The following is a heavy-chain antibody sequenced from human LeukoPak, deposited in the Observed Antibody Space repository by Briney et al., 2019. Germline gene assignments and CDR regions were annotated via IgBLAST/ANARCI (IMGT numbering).Heavy chain of an antibody. CDR1: GGSISTYY. CDR2: IYSSGST. CDR3: ARDSSVSSWAFDI. Sequence: SETLSLTCTVSGGSISTYYWSWIRQTAGKGLEGIGRIYSSGSTNYNPSLESRVTVSLDTSKNQFSLKLSSVTAADTAFYYCARDSSVSSWAFDIWGQGTVVTVSS. V-gene: IGHV4-4*07. J-gene: IGHJ3*02. D-gene: IGHD3-22*01.